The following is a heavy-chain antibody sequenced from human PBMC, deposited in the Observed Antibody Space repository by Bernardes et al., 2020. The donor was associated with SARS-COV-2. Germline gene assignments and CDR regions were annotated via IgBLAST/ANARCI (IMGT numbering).Heavy chain of an antibody. J-gene: IGHJ4*02. D-gene: IGHD1-26*01. CDR1: GFTFANYA. CDR2: IRSKPYGGTT. Sequence: GGSLRLSCATSGFTFANYAMTWVRQAPGKGLEWVGVIRSKPYGGTTEYAASVKGRFIISRDDSKSFVYLQMNSLKIEDTAVYFCAGSFYAFYLDYWGQGTLVTVSP. CDR3: AGSFYAFYLDY. V-gene: IGHV3-49*04.